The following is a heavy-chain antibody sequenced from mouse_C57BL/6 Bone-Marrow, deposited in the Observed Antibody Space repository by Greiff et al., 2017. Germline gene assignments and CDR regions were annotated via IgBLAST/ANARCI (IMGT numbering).Heavy chain of an antibody. CDR2: IDPETGGT. V-gene: IGHV1-15*01. CDR1: GYTFTDYE. CDR3: TRSRQGYYFDY. Sequence: VQLVESGAELVRPGASVTLSCKASGYTFTDYEMHWVKQTPVHGLEWIGAIDPETGGTAYNQKFKGKAILTADKSSSTAYMERRSLTSEDSAVYYCTRSRQGYYFDYWGQGTTLTVSS. J-gene: IGHJ2*01.